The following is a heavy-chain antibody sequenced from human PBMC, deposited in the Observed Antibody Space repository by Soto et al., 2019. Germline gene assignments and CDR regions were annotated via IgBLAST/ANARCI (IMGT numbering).Heavy chain of an antibody. D-gene: IGHD6-13*01. V-gene: IGHV4-31*03. CDR3: ARGGIAAAAPPAY. CDR2: IYYSGST. CDR1: GGSISSGGYY. J-gene: IGHJ4*02. Sequence: QVQLQESGPGLVKPSQTLSLTCTVSGGSISSGGYYWSWIRQHPGKGLEWIGYIYYSGSTYYNPSLKSRVTISVDTSRNQFSLQLSSVTAADTAVYYCARGGIAAAAPPAYWGQGTLVTVSS.